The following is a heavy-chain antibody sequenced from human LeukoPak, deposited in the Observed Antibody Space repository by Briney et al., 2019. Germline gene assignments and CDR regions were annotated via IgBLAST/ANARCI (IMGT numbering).Heavy chain of an antibody. CDR1: GFTFSSYW. CDR2: IKQDGSEK. CDR3: AKGYSYGRFDY. Sequence: GGSLRLSCAASGFTFSSYWMSWVRQAPGKGLEWVANIKQDGSEKYYVDSVKGRFTISRDNAKNSLYLQMNSLRAEDTAVYYCAKGYSYGRFDYWGQGTLVTVFS. V-gene: IGHV3-7*03. J-gene: IGHJ4*02. D-gene: IGHD5-18*01.